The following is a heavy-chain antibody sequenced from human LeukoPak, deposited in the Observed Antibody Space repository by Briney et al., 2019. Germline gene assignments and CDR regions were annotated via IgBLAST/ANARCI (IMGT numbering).Heavy chain of an antibody. J-gene: IGHJ5*02. V-gene: IGHV3-74*01. D-gene: IGHD6-13*01. Sequence: GGSLRLSCVASGFTFSSYWMHWVRQAPGKGLVWVSRINSDGSTTTYADPVKGRFTISRDNAKNTLYLQMNSLRAEDTAIYYCAILTGIAAAAWGQGTLVTVSS. CDR2: INSDGSTT. CDR3: AILTGIAAAA. CDR1: GFTFSSYW.